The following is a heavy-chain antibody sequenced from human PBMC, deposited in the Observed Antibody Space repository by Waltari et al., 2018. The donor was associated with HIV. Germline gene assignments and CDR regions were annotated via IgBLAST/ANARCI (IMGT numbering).Heavy chain of an antibody. J-gene: IGHJ6*02. CDR1: GSTFSNSS. CDR2: VHSKIVMI. D-gene: IGHD3-16*01. CDR3: AGRFLAGGGMDI. Sequence: EVQLVESGGGLVKPGGSLRLSCAASGSTFSNSSMTWGRQAPVKGREWVSPVHSKIVMIQYGNAVKGRFPISGDNAQTTVVLDMNSLGVEAPAVYYCAGRFLAGGGMDIWCQGTTVTVSS. V-gene: IGHV3-21*02.